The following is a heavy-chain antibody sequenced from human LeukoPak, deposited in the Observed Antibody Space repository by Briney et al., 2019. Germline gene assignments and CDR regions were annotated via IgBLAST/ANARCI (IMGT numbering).Heavy chain of an antibody. CDR2: INHSGST. D-gene: IGHD3-3*01. CDR1: GGSFSGYY. V-gene: IGHV4-34*01. CDR3: ARVPTPRGYDFWSGYYTGNYFDY. Sequence: KPSETLSLTCAVYGGSFSGYYWSWIRQPPGKGLEWIGEINHSGSTNYNPSLKSRVTISVDTSKNQFSLKLSSVTAADTAVYYCARVPTPRGYDFWSGYYTGNYFDYWGQGTLVTVSS. J-gene: IGHJ4*02.